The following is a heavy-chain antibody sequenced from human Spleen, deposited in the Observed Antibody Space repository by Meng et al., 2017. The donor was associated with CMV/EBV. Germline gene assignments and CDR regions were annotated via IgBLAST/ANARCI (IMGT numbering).Heavy chain of an antibody. Sequence: SETLSLTCTVSGGSISSYYWSWIRQPAGKGLEWIGRSYTSGNTKYNPSLKSRVSMSIDTSKKQFSLKLSSVTAADTAVYYCASRLGYWGQGTLVTVSS. CDR3: ASRLGY. J-gene: IGHJ4*02. V-gene: IGHV4-4*07. CDR2: SYTSGNT. CDR1: GGSISSYY.